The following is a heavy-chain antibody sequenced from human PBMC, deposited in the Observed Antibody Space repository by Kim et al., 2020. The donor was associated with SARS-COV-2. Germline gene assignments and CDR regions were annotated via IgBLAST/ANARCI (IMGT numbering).Heavy chain of an antibody. Sequence: SETLSLTCTVSGCSISSSSYYWGWIRQPPGKGLEWIGSIYYSGSTYYNPSLKGRVTISVDTSKNQFPLKLSSVTAADTAVYYCARLDPRNWNYVPYCDYWGQGTLVTVSS. J-gene: IGHJ4*02. D-gene: IGHD1-7*01. V-gene: IGHV4-39*01. CDR3: ARLDPRNWNYVPYCDY. CDR1: GCSISSSSYY. CDR2: IYYSGST.